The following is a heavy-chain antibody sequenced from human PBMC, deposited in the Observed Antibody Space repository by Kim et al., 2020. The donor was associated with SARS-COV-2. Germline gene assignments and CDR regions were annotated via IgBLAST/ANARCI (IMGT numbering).Heavy chain of an antibody. CDR3: AKVTSGSSGWFEYCQR. CDR2: IRQSGGNT. V-gene: IGHV3-23*01. CDR1: GFTFNSYA. D-gene: IGHD6-19*01. J-gene: IGHJ1*01. Sequence: GGSLRLSCAASGFTFNSYAMSWVRQAPGKGLEWVSGIRQSGGNTEYADSVKGRFSISRDNSKNTLYLQMNRLRAEDTAVYYCAKVTSGSSGWFEYCQRGGQGTLVTVSS.